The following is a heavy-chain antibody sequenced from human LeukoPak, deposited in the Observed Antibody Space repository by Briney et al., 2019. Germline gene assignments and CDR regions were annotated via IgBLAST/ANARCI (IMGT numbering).Heavy chain of an antibody. CDR3: ARYQKPGGDARAYFDY. CDR1: GFTFSGYA. Sequence: SGGSLRLSCAASGFTFSGYAMSWVRQAPGKGLEWASSISGSGGSTYYADSVKGRFTISRDNSKNTLYLQMNSLRAEDTAVYYCARYQKPGGDARAYFDYWGQGTLVTVSS. D-gene: IGHD2-2*01. V-gene: IGHV3-23*01. J-gene: IGHJ4*02. CDR2: ISGSGGST.